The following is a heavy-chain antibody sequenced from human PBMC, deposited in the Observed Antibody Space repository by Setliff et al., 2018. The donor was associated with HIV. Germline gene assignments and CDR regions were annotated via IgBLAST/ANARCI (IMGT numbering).Heavy chain of an antibody. Sequence: GESLKISCKGSGYNFLNYWISWVRQVPGKGLEWMGRIDPVDSQTTYTPSFQGHVAFSVDKSISTAYLQWRSLKASDTAMYYCARQGGSSWYEDSWGQGTLVTVSS. CDR3: ARQGGSSWYEDS. J-gene: IGHJ4*02. CDR1: GYNFLNYW. CDR2: IDPVDSQT. V-gene: IGHV5-10-1*01. D-gene: IGHD6-13*01.